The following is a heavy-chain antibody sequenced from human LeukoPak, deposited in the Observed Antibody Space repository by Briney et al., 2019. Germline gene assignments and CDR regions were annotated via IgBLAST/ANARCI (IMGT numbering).Heavy chain of an antibody. CDR2: ISGSGGST. CDR1: GFTLSNYA. Sequence: GGSLRLSCAASGFTLSNYAMSWVRQAPGKGLEWVSAISGSGGSTYYADSVKGRFTISRDNSKNTLYLQMNSLRAEDTAVYYCAKVGSSSWYYFDYWGQGTLVTVSS. V-gene: IGHV3-23*01. J-gene: IGHJ4*02. CDR3: AKVGSSSWYYFDY. D-gene: IGHD6-13*01.